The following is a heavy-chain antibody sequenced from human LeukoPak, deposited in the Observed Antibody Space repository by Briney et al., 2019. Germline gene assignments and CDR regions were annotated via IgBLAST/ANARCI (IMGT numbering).Heavy chain of an antibody. V-gene: IGHV3-48*04. CDR2: ISSNGRSM. Sequence: GGSLRLSCAASGFTFSSYSMVWVRQAPGKGLEWVSYISSNGRSMYYADSVKGRFTVSRDNAKNSLYLQMNSLRAEDTAVYYCARYCSSTSCYEXSAEYFQHWGQGTLVMVSS. CDR1: GFTFSSYS. J-gene: IGHJ1*01. CDR3: ARYCSSTSCYEXSAEYFQH. D-gene: IGHD2-2*01.